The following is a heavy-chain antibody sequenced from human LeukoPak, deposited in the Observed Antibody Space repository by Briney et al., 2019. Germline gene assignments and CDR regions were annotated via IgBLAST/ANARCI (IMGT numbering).Heavy chain of an antibody. V-gene: IGHV3-21*01. Sequence: GGSLRLSCAASGFTFSSYSMSWVRQAPGKGLEWVSSISSSSSYIYYADSVKGRFTISRDNAKNSLYLQMNSLRAEDTAVYYCARDEGVPINYRFDYWGQGTLVTVSS. CDR2: ISSSSSYI. CDR3: ARDEGVPINYRFDY. J-gene: IGHJ4*02. D-gene: IGHD4-11*01. CDR1: GFTFSSYS.